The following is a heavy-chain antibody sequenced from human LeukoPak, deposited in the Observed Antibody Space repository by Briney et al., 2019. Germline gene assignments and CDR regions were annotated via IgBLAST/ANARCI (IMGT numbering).Heavy chain of an antibody. CDR1: GGTFSSYA. V-gene: IGHV1-69*01. CDR3: VKDTAMVIDAFDI. Sequence: SVKVSCKASGGTFSSYAISWVRQAPGQGLEWMGGIIPIFGTANYAQKFQGRVTITADESTSTAYMELSSLRSEDTAVYYCVKDTAMVIDAFDIWGQGTMVTVSS. J-gene: IGHJ3*02. D-gene: IGHD5-18*01. CDR2: IIPIFGTA.